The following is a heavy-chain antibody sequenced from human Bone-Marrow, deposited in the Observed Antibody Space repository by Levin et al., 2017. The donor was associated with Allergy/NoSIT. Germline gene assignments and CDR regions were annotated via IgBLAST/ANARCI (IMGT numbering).Heavy chain of an antibody. V-gene: IGHV3-30*18. CDR1: GFTFSSYG. Sequence: HTGGSLRLSCAASGFTFSSYGMHWVRQAPGKGLEWVAVISYDGSNKYYADSVKGRFTISRDNSKNTLYLQMNSLRAEDTAVYYCAKAHKKGYAFDIWGQGTMVTVSS. CDR2: ISYDGSNK. CDR3: AKAHKKGYAFDI. J-gene: IGHJ3*02.